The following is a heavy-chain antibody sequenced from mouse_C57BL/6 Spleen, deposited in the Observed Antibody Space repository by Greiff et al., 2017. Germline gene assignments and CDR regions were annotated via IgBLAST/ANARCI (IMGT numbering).Heavy chain of an antibody. V-gene: IGHV1-26*01. CDR3: ARSPSGVLRYPDY. CDR2: INPNNGGT. J-gene: IGHJ2*01. Sequence: EVQLQQSGPELVKPGASVKLSCKASGYTFTDYYMHWVKQSHGQSLEWIGDINPNNGGTSYNQKFKGKATLTVDKSSSTAYMELRSLTSEDSAVYYCARSPSGVLRYPDYWGQGTTLTVSS. D-gene: IGHD1-1*01. CDR1: GYTFTDYY.